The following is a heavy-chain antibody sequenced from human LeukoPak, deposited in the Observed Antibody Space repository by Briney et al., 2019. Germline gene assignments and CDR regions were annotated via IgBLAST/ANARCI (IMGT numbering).Heavy chain of an antibody. CDR1: GFTFSDYY. CDR2: ISSSGSTI. D-gene: IGHD2-15*01. J-gene: IGHJ4*02. Sequence: EGSLRLSCAASGFTFSDYYMSWVRQAPGKGLEWVSYISSSGSTIYYADSVKGRFTISRDNAKNSLYLQMNSLRAEDTAVYYCARAGSLDGYYFDYWGQGTLVTVSS. V-gene: IGHV3-11*01. CDR3: ARAGSLDGYYFDY.